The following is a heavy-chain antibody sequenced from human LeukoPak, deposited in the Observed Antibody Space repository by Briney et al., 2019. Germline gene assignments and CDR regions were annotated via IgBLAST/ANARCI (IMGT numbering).Heavy chain of an antibody. CDR2: ISAYNGNT. J-gene: IGHJ4*02. CDR1: GYTFTSYG. D-gene: IGHD6-13*01. Sequence: ASVTVSCLASGYTFTSYGISWVRPPPAQGRDWMGWISAYNGNTNYAQKLQGRVTMTTDTSTSTAYMELRSLRSDDTAVYYCARAHSSSLDYWGQGTLVTVSS. V-gene: IGHV1-18*01. CDR3: ARAHSSSLDY.